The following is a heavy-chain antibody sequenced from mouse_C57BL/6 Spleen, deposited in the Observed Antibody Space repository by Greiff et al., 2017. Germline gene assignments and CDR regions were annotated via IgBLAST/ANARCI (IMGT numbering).Heavy chain of an antibody. CDR1: GYTFTSYW. D-gene: IGHD1-1*01. CDR3: ARSGGSSYGGFAY. V-gene: IGHV1-61*01. CDR2: IYPSDSET. Sequence: VQLQQPGAELVRPGSSVKLSCKASGYTFTSYWMDWVKQRPGQGLEWIGNIYPSDSETHYNQKFKDKATLTVDKSSSTAYMQLSSLTSEDSAVYYCARSGGSSYGGFAYWGQGTLVTVSA. J-gene: IGHJ3*01.